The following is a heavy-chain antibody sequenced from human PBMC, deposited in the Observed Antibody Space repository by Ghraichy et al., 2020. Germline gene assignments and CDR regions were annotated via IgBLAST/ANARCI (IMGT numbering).Heavy chain of an antibody. CDR2: IGGSGGST. CDR1: GFTFSSYA. Sequence: LSLTCAASGFTFSSYAMTWVRQAPGKGLEWVSTIGGSGGSTFYADSVKGRFTISRDNSKNTLYLQMSSLRAEDTAIYYCAKDGGDGYNSGFDYWGQGSLVTVSS. J-gene: IGHJ4*02. V-gene: IGHV3-23*01. D-gene: IGHD5-24*01. CDR3: AKDGGDGYNSGFDY.